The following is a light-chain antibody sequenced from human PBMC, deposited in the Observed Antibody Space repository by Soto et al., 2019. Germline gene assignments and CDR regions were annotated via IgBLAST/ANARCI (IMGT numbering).Light chain of an antibody. V-gene: IGKV3-15*01. CDR2: GAS. CDR3: HHYDSSPPYT. CDR1: QSVRSN. Sequence: EVVMTQSPATLSVSPGERVTLSCRASQSVRSNLAWYQQKPGQSPRLLIYGASTRATGIPARFSGSGSGTEFTLTISSLQSEDFAVYYCHHYDSSPPYTFGQGTKVDIK. J-gene: IGKJ2*01.